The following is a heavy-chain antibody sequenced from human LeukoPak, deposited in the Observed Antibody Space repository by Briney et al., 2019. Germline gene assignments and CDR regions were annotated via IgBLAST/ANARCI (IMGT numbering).Heavy chain of an antibody. Sequence: QPGGSLRLSCAASGFTFSSYAMHWVRQAPGKGLEWVAVISYDGSNKYYADSVKGRFTISRDNSKNSLYLQMNSLRAEDTAVYYCARGDYYDSSGYLYWGQGTLVTVSS. D-gene: IGHD3-22*01. CDR1: GFTFSSYA. CDR2: ISYDGSNK. V-gene: IGHV3-30-3*01. J-gene: IGHJ4*02. CDR3: ARGDYYDSSGYLY.